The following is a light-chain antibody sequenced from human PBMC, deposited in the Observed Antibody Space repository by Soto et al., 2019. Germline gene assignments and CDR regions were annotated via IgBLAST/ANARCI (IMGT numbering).Light chain of an antibody. CDR3: MQALQTPPT. V-gene: IGKV2-28*01. CDR2: LGS. J-gene: IGKJ4*01. Sequence: DIVMTQSPLSLPVTPGEPASISCRSSQSLLHGNGYNYLDWYLQKPGQSPQLLIYLGSNRASGVPDRFSSSGSGTDFTLKINRVEAEDVGIYYCMQALQTPPTFGGGTKVDIK. CDR1: QSLLHGNGYNY.